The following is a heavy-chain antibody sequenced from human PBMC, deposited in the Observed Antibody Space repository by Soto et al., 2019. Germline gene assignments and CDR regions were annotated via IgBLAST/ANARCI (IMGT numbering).Heavy chain of an antibody. V-gene: IGHV3-7*01. Sequence: GGSLRLSCAASGFTFSSYWMSWVRQAPGKGLEWVANIKQDGSNKYYADSVKGRFTISRDNSKNTLYLQMNSLRAEDTAVYYCAKDRGDTAMVGAYYYYYGMDVWGQGTTVTVSS. CDR2: IKQDGSNK. CDR3: AKDRGDTAMVGAYYYYYGMDV. CDR1: GFTFSSYW. D-gene: IGHD5-18*01. J-gene: IGHJ6*02.